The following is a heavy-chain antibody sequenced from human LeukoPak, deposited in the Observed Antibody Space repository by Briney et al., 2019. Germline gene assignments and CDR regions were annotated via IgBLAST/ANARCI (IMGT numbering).Heavy chain of an antibody. CDR3: AKDGDCSGGSCYDY. V-gene: IGHV1-69*13. CDR2: IIPIFGTA. CDR1: GGTLSSYA. Sequence: ASVKVSCKASGGTLSSYAISWVRQAPGQGLEWMGGIIPIFGTAKYAQKFQGRVTITADESTSTAYMELSSLRSEDTAVYYCAKDGDCSGGSCYDYWGQGTLVTVSS. D-gene: IGHD2-15*01. J-gene: IGHJ4*02.